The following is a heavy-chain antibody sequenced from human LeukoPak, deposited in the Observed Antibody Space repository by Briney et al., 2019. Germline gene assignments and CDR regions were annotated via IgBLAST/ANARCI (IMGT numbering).Heavy chain of an antibody. Sequence: SVKVSCKASGGTFSSYAISSVRQAPGQGLEWMGGIIPIFGTANYAQKFQGRVTITADESTSTAYMELSSLRSEDTAVYYCATPTNYYDSSGYYSFDYWGQGTLVTVSS. CDR1: GGTFSSYA. V-gene: IGHV1-69*13. CDR2: IIPIFGTA. CDR3: ATPTNYYDSSGYYSFDY. D-gene: IGHD3-22*01. J-gene: IGHJ4*02.